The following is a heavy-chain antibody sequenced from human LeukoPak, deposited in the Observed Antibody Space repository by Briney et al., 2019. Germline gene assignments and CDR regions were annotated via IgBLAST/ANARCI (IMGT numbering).Heavy chain of an antibody. V-gene: IGHV4-39*01. CDR2: IYYSGST. Sequence: SETLSLTCTVSGGSISSSSYYWGWIRQPPGKGLEWIGSIYYSGSTYYNPSLKSRVTISVDTSKNQFSLKLSSVTAADTAVYYCARWKRVRSSPDFWSGQGDYWGQGTLVTVSS. J-gene: IGHJ4*02. D-gene: IGHD3-3*01. CDR1: GGSISSSSYY. CDR3: ARWKRVRSSPDFWSGQGDY.